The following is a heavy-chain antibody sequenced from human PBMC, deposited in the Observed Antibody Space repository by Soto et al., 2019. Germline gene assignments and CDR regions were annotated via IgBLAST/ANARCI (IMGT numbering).Heavy chain of an antibody. CDR2: IVVGSGNT. CDR3: AAGPFTYYYDSSGYPY. J-gene: IGHJ4*02. Sequence: GASVKVSSKASGFTFTSSAVQWVRQARGQRLEWIGWIVVGSGNTNYAQKFQERVTINRDMSTSTAYMELSSLRSEDTAVYYCAAGPFTYYYDSSGYPYWGQGTLVTVSS. D-gene: IGHD3-22*01. V-gene: IGHV1-58*01. CDR1: GFTFTSSA.